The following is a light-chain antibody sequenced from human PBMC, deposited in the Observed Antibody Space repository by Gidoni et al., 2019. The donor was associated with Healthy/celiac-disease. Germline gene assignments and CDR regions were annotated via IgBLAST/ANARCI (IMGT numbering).Light chain of an antibody. Sequence: QSALTPPASVSWSPEQSITISCTGTSSDVGSYNLVSWYQQHPGKAPKLMIYEVSKRPSGVSNRFSGSKSVNTASLTISGLQAEDEADYYCCSYAGSSTNWVFGGGTKLTVL. CDR1: SSDVGSYNL. V-gene: IGLV2-23*02. J-gene: IGLJ3*02. CDR3: CSYAGSSTNWV. CDR2: EVS.